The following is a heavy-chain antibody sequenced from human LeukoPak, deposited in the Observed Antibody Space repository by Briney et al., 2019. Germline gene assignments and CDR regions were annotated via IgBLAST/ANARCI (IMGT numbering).Heavy chain of an antibody. CDR3: ARTYYYDSSGPGDAFDI. V-gene: IGHV4-39*01. CDR1: GGSIRRSNSY. J-gene: IGHJ3*02. CDR2: IYYSGST. D-gene: IGHD3-22*01. Sequence: SETLSLICTVSGGSIRRSNSYWAWIRQPPGKGLEWIGSIYYSGSTYYNPSLKSRVTISVDTSKNQFSLKLSSVTAADTAVYYCARTYYYDSSGPGDAFDIWGQGTMVTVSS.